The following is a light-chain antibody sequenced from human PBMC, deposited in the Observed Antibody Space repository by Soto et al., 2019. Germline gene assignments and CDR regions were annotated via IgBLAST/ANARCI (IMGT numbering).Light chain of an antibody. J-gene: IGKJ3*01. CDR2: DVS. CDR1: QNISNY. Sequence: IVLIQSPATLSVSPGERATLSCRASQNISNYLIWYQQKPGQAPRLLIYDVSNRATDIPARFTGSGSGTDFALTISRLEPEDFGVYYCQQYGDSPLTSGPGTKVD. CDR3: QQYGDSPLT. V-gene: IGKV3-11*01.